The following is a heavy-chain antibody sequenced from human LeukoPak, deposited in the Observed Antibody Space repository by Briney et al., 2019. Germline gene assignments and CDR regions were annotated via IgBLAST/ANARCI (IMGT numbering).Heavy chain of an antibody. V-gene: IGHV3-21*01. CDR3: ARVEALAVAGTAGFDY. J-gene: IGHJ4*02. CDR2: ISSSSSYI. D-gene: IGHD6-19*01. CDR1: GFTFSGYS. Sequence: PGGSLRLSCAASGFTFSGYSMNWVRQAPGKGLEWVSSISSSSSYIYYADSVKGRFTISRDNAKNSLYLQMNSLRAEDTAVYYCARVEALAVAGTAGFDYWGQGTLVTVSS.